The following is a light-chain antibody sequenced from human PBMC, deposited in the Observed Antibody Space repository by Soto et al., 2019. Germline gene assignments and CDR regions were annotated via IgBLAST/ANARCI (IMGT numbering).Light chain of an antibody. V-gene: IGKV3-20*01. CDR1: QSVSSNN. J-gene: IGKJ3*01. CDR2: GAS. Sequence: EIVLTQSPGTLSLSPEGRATLSCRASQSVSSNNLAWYQQRPGQAPRVVIYGASTRATGIPERFSGSGSGTDFTLTISRLEPEDFAVYYCQQYGRSPFTFGHGTKVDIK. CDR3: QQYGRSPFT.